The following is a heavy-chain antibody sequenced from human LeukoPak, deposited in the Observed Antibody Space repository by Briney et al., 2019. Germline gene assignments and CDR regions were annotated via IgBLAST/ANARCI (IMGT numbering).Heavy chain of an antibody. J-gene: IGHJ6*02. CDR2: INSDGSST. CDR3: ASHYYYYGMDV. Sequence: GGSLRLSCAASGFTFSSYWMHWVRQAPGMGLVWVSRINSDGSSTSYADSVKGRFTISRDNAKNTLYLQMNSLRAEDTAVYYCASHYYYYGMDVWGQGTTVTVSS. CDR1: GFTFSSYW. V-gene: IGHV3-74*01.